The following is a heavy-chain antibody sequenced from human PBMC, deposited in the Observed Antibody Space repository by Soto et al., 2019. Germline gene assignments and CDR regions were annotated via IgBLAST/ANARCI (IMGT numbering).Heavy chain of an antibody. CDR2: IIPIFGTA. Sequence: SVKVSCKASGGTFRSYAISWVRQAPGQGLEWMGGIIPIFGTANYAQKFQGRVTITADESTSTAYMELSSLRSEDTAVYYCAREEYYYDSSGYYPLGYFDYWGQGTLVTVSS. J-gene: IGHJ4*02. D-gene: IGHD3-22*01. V-gene: IGHV1-69*13. CDR1: GGTFRSYA. CDR3: AREEYYYDSSGYYPLGYFDY.